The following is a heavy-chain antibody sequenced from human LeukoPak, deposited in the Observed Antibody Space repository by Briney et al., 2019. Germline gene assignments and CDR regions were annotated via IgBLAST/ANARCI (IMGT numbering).Heavy chain of an antibody. CDR3: APTESGMWFGDGTGAFDI. J-gene: IGHJ3*02. V-gene: IGHV3-30*03. CDR1: GFTFSSYG. CDR2: ISYDGSKK. Sequence: GGSLRLSCAASGFTFSSYGMHWVRQAPGKGLEWVAVISYDGSKKYYADSVKGRFTISRDNSKNTLYLQMNSLRAEDTAVYYCAPTESGMWFGDGTGAFDIWGQGAMVTVSS. D-gene: IGHD3-10*01.